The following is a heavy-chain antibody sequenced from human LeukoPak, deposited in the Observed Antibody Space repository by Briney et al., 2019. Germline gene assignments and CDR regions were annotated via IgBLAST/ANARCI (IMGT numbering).Heavy chain of an antibody. CDR1: GFTFSSYA. D-gene: IGHD2-21*02. V-gene: IGHV3-15*01. Sequence: GGSLRLSCAASGFTFSSYAMSWVRQTPGKGLEWVGRIKSKTAGGTIDYAAPVKGRFTISRDDSKNTLFLQMNSLRVEDTAVYYCAEMVTGWGLGTLVTVSS. CDR2: IKSKTAGGTI. J-gene: IGHJ4*02. CDR3: AEMVTG.